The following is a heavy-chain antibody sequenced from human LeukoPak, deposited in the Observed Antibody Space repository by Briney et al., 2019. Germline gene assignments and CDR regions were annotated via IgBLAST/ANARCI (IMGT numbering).Heavy chain of an antibody. CDR3: ARGDGGNPWDAFDI. Sequence: ASVKVSCKASGYTFSKFGIAWVRQAPGQGLEWMGWISGNNVNPQSAQDLQGRVTVTTDRSTSTAYMELRSLRHDDTAVYYCARGDGGNPWDAFDIWGQRTMVTVSS. CDR2: ISGNNVNP. CDR1: GYTFSKFG. D-gene: IGHD4-23*01. J-gene: IGHJ3*02. V-gene: IGHV1-18*01.